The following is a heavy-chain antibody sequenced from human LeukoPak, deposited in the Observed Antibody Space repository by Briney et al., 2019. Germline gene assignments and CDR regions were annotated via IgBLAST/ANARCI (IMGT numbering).Heavy chain of an antibody. CDR2: INPHSGGT. CDR1: GYTFTAYY. Sequence: ASVKVSCKASGYTFTAYYMHWVRQAPGQGLEWVGWINPHSGGTNYAQKFQGRVTMTRDTSINTAYLELTRLRSGDTAVYYCARNPTHQLWLPEARFDPWGQGTLVTVSS. CDR3: ARNPTHQLWLPEARFDP. V-gene: IGHV1-2*02. J-gene: IGHJ5*02. D-gene: IGHD5-18*01.